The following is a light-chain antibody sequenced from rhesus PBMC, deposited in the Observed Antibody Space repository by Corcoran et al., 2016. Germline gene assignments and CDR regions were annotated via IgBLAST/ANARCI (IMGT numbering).Light chain of an antibody. V-gene: IGKV1-28*03. J-gene: IGKJ2*01. CDR1: QGISSY. CDR2: DAS. CDR3: LPHTSYPYS. Sequence: DIQMTQSPSSLSASVGDTVTITCRASQGISSYLNWFQQKPGKAPKLLIYDASSLESGVPSRFSGSGSGTDFTLTISRLQPEDFAAFSCLPHTSYPYSFGQGTKVEIK.